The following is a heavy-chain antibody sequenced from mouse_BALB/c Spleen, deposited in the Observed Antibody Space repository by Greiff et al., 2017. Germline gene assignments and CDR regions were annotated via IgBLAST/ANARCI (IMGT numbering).Heavy chain of an antibody. Sequence: EVMLVESGAELVRSGASVKLSCTASGFNIKDYYMHWVKQRPEQGLEWIGWIDPENGDTEYAPKFQGKATMTADTSSNTAYLQLSSLTSEDTAVYYCNGNYGYDGRYAMDYWGQGTSVTVSS. J-gene: IGHJ4*01. CDR3: NGNYGYDGRYAMDY. CDR2: IDPENGDT. D-gene: IGHD2-2*01. CDR1: GFNIKDYY. V-gene: IGHV14-4*02.